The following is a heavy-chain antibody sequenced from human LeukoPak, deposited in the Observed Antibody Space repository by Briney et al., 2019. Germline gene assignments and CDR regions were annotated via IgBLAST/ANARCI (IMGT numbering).Heavy chain of an antibody. V-gene: IGHV3-7*01. CDR1: GFTFSSSW. Sequence: GGSLRLSCAPSGFTFSSSWMSWVRQAPGKGLEWVAHIKQDGSDKYYVDSVKGRFTISRDNAKNSLYLQLNSLRVEDTAMYYCARHSSGSYYTYWGQGTLVTVSS. J-gene: IGHJ4*02. D-gene: IGHD3-10*01. CDR2: IKQDGSDK. CDR3: ARHSSGSYYTY.